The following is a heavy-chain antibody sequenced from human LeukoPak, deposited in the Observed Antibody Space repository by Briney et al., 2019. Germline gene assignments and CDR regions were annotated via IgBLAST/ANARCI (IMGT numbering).Heavy chain of an antibody. J-gene: IGHJ4*02. CDR2: ISYDGSNK. D-gene: IGHD3-10*01. CDR1: GFTFSSYG. V-gene: IGHV3-30*03. CDR3: AREMGRTLDH. Sequence: GRSLRLSCAASGFTFSSYGMHWVRQAPGKGLEWVAVISYDGSNKYYADSVKGRFTISRDNSKNTLYLQMNSLRAEDTAVYYCAREMGRTLDHWGQGTLVTVSS.